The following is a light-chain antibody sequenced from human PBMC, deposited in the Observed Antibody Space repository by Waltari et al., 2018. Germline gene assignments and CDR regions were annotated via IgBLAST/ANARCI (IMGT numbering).Light chain of an antibody. J-gene: IGLJ2*01. CDR1: NLGSKY. CDR2: QDS. Sequence: SYDLTQPPSVSVSPGQTANIPCSGDNLGSKYTSWYHQRPGHSPILVIYQDSKRPSGIPERFSASNSGNTASLTISGTQALDEGDYYCQVWDGTTGVIFGGGTRLTVL. CDR3: QVWDGTTGVI. V-gene: IGLV3-1*01.